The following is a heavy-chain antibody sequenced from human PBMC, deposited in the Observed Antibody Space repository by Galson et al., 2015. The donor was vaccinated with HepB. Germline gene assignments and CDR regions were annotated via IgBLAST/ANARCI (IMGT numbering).Heavy chain of an antibody. CDR3: ANHPSRIQLWSLDY. CDR1: GFTFSSYA. V-gene: IGHV3-23*01. D-gene: IGHD5-18*01. Sequence: SLRLSCAASGFTFSSYAMSWVRQAPGKGLEWVSAISGSGGSTYYADSVKGRFTISRDNSKNTLYLQMNSLRAEDTAVYYCANHPSRIQLWSLDYWGQGTLVTVSS. J-gene: IGHJ4*02. CDR2: ISGSGGST.